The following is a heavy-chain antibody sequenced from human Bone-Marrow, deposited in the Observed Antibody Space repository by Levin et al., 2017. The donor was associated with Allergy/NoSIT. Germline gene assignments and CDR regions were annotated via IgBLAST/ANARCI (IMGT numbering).Heavy chain of an antibody. Sequence: GESLKISCAASGFPFSSYWMHWVRQVPGKGLVWVSRINRDGSTTTYADSVKGRFTISRDNAKNTLYLQMDSLRADDTAVYYCARDVWYCSSTFTLNDAFDTWGQGTMVTVSS. CDR3: ARDVWYCSSTFTLNDAFDT. D-gene: IGHD2-2*01. CDR2: INRDGSTT. J-gene: IGHJ3*02. V-gene: IGHV3-74*03. CDR1: GFPFSSYW.